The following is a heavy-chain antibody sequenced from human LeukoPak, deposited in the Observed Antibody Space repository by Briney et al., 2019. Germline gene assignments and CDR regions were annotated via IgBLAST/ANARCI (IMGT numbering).Heavy chain of an antibody. CDR1: GFTFSNYW. D-gene: IGHD6-13*01. CDR3: ARDSPAAGTSNIDY. Sequence: GGSLRLSCAASGFTFSNYWMTWVRQAPGKGLEWVGNIKKDGSEKYYVESLKGRFTISRDNVKNSLYLQMNSLRAEDTAVYYCARDSPAAGTSNIDYWGQGTLVTVSS. J-gene: IGHJ4*02. CDR2: IKKDGSEK. V-gene: IGHV3-7*01.